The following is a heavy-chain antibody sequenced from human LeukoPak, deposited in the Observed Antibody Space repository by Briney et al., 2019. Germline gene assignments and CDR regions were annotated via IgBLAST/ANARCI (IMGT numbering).Heavy chain of an antibody. CDR2: ISSSGGNT. CDR1: GFTFSSYA. CDR3: AKDEDPYNVDTSFDY. V-gene: IGHV3-23*01. D-gene: IGHD5-18*01. J-gene: IGHJ4*02. Sequence: PGGSLRLSCAASGFTFSSYAMSWVRQAPGKGLEWVSAISSSGGNTYYADSVKGRFTISRDNSKNTLYLQMNSLRAEDTAVYYCAKDEDPYNVDTSFDYWGQGTLVTVSS.